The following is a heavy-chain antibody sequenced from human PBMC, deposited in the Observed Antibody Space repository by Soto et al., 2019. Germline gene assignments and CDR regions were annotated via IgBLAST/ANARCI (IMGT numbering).Heavy chain of an antibody. V-gene: IGHV3-30*18. D-gene: IGHD1-26*01. Sequence: QVQLVESGGGVVQPGRSLRLSCVASGFTFSSYGMHWVRQAPGKGLEWVAIISYDGSNTYYADSVKGRITISRDNSKNSLSLQMDSLRAEDTAVHYCPKEGGLCRSYYSSSSDYFDSWGQGALVTVSS. CDR3: PKEGGLCRSYYSSSSDYFDS. J-gene: IGHJ4*02. CDR1: GFTFSSYG. CDR2: ISYDGSNT.